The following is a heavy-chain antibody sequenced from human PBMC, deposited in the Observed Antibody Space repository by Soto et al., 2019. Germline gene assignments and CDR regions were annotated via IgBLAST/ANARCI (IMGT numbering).Heavy chain of an antibody. CDR3: ARLVSLFDVWSGYYSGWFDP. V-gene: IGHV4-39*01. J-gene: IGHJ5*02. D-gene: IGHD3-3*01. CDR2: IYYSGST. CDR1: GGSISSSSYY. Sequence: SETLSLTCTVSGGSISSSSYYWGWIRQPPGKGLEWIGSIYYSGSTYYNPSLKSRVTISVDTSKNQFSLKLSSVTAADTAVYYCARLVSLFDVWSGYYSGWFDPWGQGTLVTVSS.